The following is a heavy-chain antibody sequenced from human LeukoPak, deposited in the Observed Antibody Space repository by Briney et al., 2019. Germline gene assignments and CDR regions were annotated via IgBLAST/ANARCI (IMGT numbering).Heavy chain of an antibody. CDR2: ISGSGGST. D-gene: IGHD3-10*01. Sequence: GASLRLSCAASGFTFSSYAMSWVRQARGKGLEWVSAISGSGGSTYYADSVKGRFSNARNNYKNTLYLQMNSLGAEDTDVYYCAKVEVLAGAPWYFDLWGRGTLVTVSS. J-gene: IGHJ2*01. CDR3: AKVEVLAGAPWYFDL. CDR1: GFTFSSYA. V-gene: IGHV3-23*01.